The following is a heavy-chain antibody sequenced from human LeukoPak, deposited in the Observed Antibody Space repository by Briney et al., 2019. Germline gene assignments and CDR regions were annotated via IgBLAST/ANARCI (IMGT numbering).Heavy chain of an antibody. J-gene: IGHJ4*02. CDR2: IKSKTDGGTT. V-gene: IGHV3-15*01. CDR1: GFTFSNAW. CDR3: TTDMGNYDFWSGYDY. Sequence: PGGSLRLSCAASGFTFSNAWMSWVRQAPGKGLEWVGRIKSKTDGGTTDYAAPVKGRFTISRDDSKNTLYLQMNSLKTEDTAVYYCTTDMGNYDFWSGYDYWGQGTLVTVSS. D-gene: IGHD3-3*01.